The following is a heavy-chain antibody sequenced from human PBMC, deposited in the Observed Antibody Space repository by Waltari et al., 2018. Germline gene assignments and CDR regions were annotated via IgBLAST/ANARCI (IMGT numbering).Heavy chain of an antibody. CDR3: ARRLRTGDVRYFDY. CDR2: INHSGRT. J-gene: IGHJ4*02. V-gene: IGHV4-34*01. D-gene: IGHD7-27*01. Sequence: QVQLQQWGAGLLKPSEPLSLTCAVYGGSFSGYYWSWIRQPPGKGLEWIGEINHSGRTNYNPSLKRRVTISVDTSKNQFSLKLSSVTAADTAVYYCARRLRTGDVRYFDYWGQGTLVTVSS. CDR1: GGSFSGYY.